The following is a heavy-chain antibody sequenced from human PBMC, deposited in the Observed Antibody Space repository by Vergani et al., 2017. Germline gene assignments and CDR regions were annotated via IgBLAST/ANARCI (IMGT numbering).Heavy chain of an antibody. CDR1: GGSFSGYY. Sequence: QVQLQQWGAGLLKPSETLSLTCAVYGGSFSGYYWSWIRQPPGKGLEWIGEINHSGSTNYNPSLKSRVTISVDTSKNQFSLKLSSVTAADTAVYYCARSYSSGWYDAFDIGGQGTMVTVSS. D-gene: IGHD6-19*01. V-gene: IGHV4-34*01. CDR2: INHSGST. CDR3: ARSYSSGWYDAFDI. J-gene: IGHJ3*02.